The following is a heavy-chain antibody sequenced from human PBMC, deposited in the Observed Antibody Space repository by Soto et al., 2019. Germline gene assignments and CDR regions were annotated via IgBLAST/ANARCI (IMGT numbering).Heavy chain of an antibody. Sequence: PSETLSLTCIVSGGSISSSSYSWSWIRQPPGKGLEWIGYIYHSGGTYYNPSLTSRVTISVDTSKNQFSLNLSSVTAADTAVYYSSRVPGPWGQGTLVTVSS. V-gene: IGHV4-30-2*01. CDR1: GGSISSSSYS. CDR3: SRVPGP. CDR2: IYHSGGT. D-gene: IGHD7-27*01. J-gene: IGHJ5*02.